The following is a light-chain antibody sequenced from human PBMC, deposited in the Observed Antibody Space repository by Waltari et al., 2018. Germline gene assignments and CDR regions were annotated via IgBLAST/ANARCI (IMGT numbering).Light chain of an antibody. Sequence: EIVLTQSPATLSLSPGERATLSCGASQSLSTSYFAWYQQQPGLAPRLLMYHASSKATGIPDRFSGSGARTDFTLTISRLEPEDFAVYYCQYYDNSVITFGQGTRLEI. CDR2: HAS. J-gene: IGKJ5*01. V-gene: IGKV3D-20*01. CDR3: QYYDNSVIT. CDR1: QSLSTSY.